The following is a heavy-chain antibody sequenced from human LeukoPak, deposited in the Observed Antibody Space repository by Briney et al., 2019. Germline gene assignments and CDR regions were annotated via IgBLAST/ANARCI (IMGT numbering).Heavy chain of an antibody. Sequence: SVKVSCKASGGTFSSYAISWVRQAPGQGLEWMGRIIPIFGIANYAQKFQGRVTITADKSTSTAYMELSSLRSEDTAVYYCARNMEDYYDSSGYYYPFDYWGQGTLVTVSS. CDR2: IIPIFGIA. CDR1: GGTFSSYA. D-gene: IGHD3-22*01. J-gene: IGHJ4*02. V-gene: IGHV1-69*04. CDR3: ARNMEDYYDSSGYYYPFDY.